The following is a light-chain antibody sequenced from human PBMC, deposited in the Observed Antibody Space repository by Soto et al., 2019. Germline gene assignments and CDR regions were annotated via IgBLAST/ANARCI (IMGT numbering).Light chain of an antibody. CDR1: QSISSW. J-gene: IGKJ1*01. Sequence: DIQMTQSPSTLSASVGDRVTITCRASQSISSWLAWYQQKPGKAPKLLIYKASSLESGVPSRFSGSGSGTEFTLTISSLQPEDFATYYCQQVKSYPRTVGQGTKVDIK. CDR3: QQVKSYPRT. CDR2: KAS. V-gene: IGKV1-5*03.